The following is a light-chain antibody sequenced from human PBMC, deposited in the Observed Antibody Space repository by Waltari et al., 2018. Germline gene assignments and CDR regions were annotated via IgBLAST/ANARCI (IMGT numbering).Light chain of an antibody. V-gene: IGKV1-8*01. CDR1: QGIGSY. CDR3: QQYYDYPRT. J-gene: IGKJ1*01. Sequence: AIRITQSPSSLSASTGDRVTISCRASQGIGSYLAWYQQKPGRAPNRLIYAASTLQSGVPSRFSGGGSGTDFTLTITCLQSEDFATYYCQQYYDYPRTFGQGTKVEIK. CDR2: AAS.